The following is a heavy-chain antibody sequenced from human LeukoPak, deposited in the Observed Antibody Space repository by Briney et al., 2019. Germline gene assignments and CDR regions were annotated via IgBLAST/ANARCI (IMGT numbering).Heavy chain of an antibody. D-gene: IGHD3-22*01. V-gene: IGHV4-4*09. CDR3: ARLLYDGSGIYPDYFDY. Sequence: PSETLSLTCTVSGASISSYYWSWIRQPPGKGLEWIGYIYSRGSTNSSPSLKSRVTISVDTSKNQFSLKLSSVTAADTAVYYCARLLYDGSGIYPDYFDYWGQGTLVTVSS. CDR1: GASISSYY. J-gene: IGHJ4*02. CDR2: IYSRGST.